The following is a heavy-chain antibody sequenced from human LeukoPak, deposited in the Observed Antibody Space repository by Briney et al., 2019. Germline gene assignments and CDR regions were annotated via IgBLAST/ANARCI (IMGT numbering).Heavy chain of an antibody. J-gene: IGHJ3*02. CDR2: ISGSGGST. CDR1: GFTFSSYA. CDR3: ARDHRLRYAFDI. D-gene: IGHD1-14*01. V-gene: IGHV3-23*01. Sequence: PGGSLRLSCAASGFTFSSYAMSWVRQAPGKGLEWVSAISGSGGSTYYADSVKGRFTISRDNAKNSLYLQMNSLRAEDTAVYYCARDHRLRYAFDIWGQGTMVTVSS.